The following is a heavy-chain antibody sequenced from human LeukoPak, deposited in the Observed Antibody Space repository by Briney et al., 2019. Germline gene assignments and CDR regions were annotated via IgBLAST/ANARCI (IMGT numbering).Heavy chain of an antibody. CDR3: TRIWDYYYMDV. J-gene: IGHJ6*03. Sequence: GGSLRLSCAASGFIFSGSAMHWVRQASGKGLEWVGRIRSKANSYATAYAASVKGRFTISRDDSKNTAYLQMNSLKTEDTAVYYCTRIWDYYYMDVWGKGTTVTVSS. V-gene: IGHV3-73*01. CDR1: GFIFSGSA. CDR2: IRSKANSYAT. D-gene: IGHD7-27*01.